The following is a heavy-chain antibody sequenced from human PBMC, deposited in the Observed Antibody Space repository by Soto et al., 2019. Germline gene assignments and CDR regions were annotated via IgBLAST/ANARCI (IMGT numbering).Heavy chain of an antibody. CDR1: GGSISSYY. J-gene: IGHJ4*02. V-gene: IGHV4-59*01. Sequence: SETLSLTCTVSGGSISSYYWSWIRQPPGKGLEWIGYIYYSGSTNYNPSLKSRVTISVDTSKNQFSLKLSSVTAADTAVYYCARDRFGEYYFDYWGQGTLVTVSS. CDR2: IYYSGST. CDR3: ARDRFGEYYFDY. D-gene: IGHD3-10*01.